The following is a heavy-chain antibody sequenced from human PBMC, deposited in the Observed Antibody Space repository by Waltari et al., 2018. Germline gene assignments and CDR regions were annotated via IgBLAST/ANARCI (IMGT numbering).Heavy chain of an antibody. J-gene: IGHJ6*03. V-gene: IGHV1-24*01. D-gene: IGHD3-10*01. CDR2: FDTEDGET. Sequence: QVQLVQSGAEVKKPGASVKVSCKVSGYTLTELSMHWVRQAPGKGLEWMGGFDTEDGETIYAQKFQGRVTMTEDTSTDTAYMELSSLRSEDTAVYYCATAGSRGPYYYYYMDVWGKGTTVTVSS. CDR3: ATAGSRGPYYYYYMDV. CDR1: GYTLTELS.